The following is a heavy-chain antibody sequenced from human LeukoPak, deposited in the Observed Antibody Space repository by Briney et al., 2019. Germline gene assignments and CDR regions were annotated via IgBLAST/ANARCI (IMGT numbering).Heavy chain of an antibody. CDR3: AKGLYYYDSSGYYYVDY. CDR1: A. CDR2: ISGGGGST. J-gene: IGHJ4*02. D-gene: IGHD3-22*01. Sequence: AMXXVRQAPGKGXEWGSAISGGGGSTYYADSVKGRFTISRDNFKNTLYLEMNSLRAEDTAVYYCAKGLYYYDSSGYYYVDYWGQGTLVTVSS. V-gene: IGHV3-23*01.